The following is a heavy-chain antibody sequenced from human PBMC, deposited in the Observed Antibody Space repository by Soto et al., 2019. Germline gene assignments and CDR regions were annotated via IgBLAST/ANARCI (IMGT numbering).Heavy chain of an antibody. V-gene: IGHV4-39*01. D-gene: IGHD3-22*01. J-gene: IGHJ1*01. CDR2: IYYSGAT. CDR3: ARYYDTSNRPYFHH. Sequence: PSETLALTCAVSGGSISSTTYYWAWIRQPPGKGLEWVATIYYSGATYYNPYLKSRITISVDTSKNQFSLRLSSVTAADTAMYYCARYYDTSNRPYFHHWGQGTRVTVS. CDR1: GGSISSTTYY.